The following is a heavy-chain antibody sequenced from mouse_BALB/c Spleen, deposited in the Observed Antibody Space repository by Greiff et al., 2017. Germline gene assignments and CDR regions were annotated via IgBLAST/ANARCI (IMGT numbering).Heavy chain of an antibody. Sequence: EVKLVESGGDLVKPGGSLKLSCAASGFTFSSYGMSWVRQTPDKRLEWVATISSGGSYTYYPDSVKGRFTISRDNAKNTLYLQMSSLKSEDTAMYYCAGRTGTGAMDYWGQGTTVTVSS. CDR1: GFTFSSYG. J-gene: IGHJ4*01. CDR3: AGRTGTGAMDY. D-gene: IGHD4-1*01. CDR2: ISSGGSYT. V-gene: IGHV5-6*02.